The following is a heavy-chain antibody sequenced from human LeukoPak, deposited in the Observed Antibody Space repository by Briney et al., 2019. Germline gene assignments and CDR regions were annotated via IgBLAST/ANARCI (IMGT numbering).Heavy chain of an antibody. CDR3: ARDRWDDWSAEGVGWIGGWFDP. CDR2: ISAYNGNT. CDR1: GYTFTAYD. D-gene: IGHD3-10*01. Sequence: ASVKVSCKASGYTFTAYDIRWVRQAPGQGLEWMGWISAYNGNTNYAQKLQGRVTMTTDTSTSTAYMELRSLRSDDTAVYYCARDRWDDWSAEGVGWIGGWFDPWGEGSLVTVSS. V-gene: IGHV1-18*04. J-gene: IGHJ5*02.